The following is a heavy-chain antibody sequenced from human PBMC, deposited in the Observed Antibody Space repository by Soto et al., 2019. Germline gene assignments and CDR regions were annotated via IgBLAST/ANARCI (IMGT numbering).Heavy chain of an antibody. CDR2: IIPIFGTA. V-gene: IGHV1-69*13. Sequence: SVKVSCKASGGTFSSYAIGWVRQAPGQGLEWMGGIIPIFGTANYAQKFQGRVTITADESTSTAYMELSSLRSEDTAVYYCARGATVVLYWYFDLWGRGTLVTVSS. J-gene: IGHJ2*01. CDR1: GGTFSSYA. D-gene: IGHD4-17*01. CDR3: ARGATVVLYWYFDL.